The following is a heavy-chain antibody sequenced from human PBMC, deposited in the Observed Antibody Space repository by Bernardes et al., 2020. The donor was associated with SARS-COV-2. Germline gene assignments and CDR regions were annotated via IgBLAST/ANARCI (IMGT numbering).Heavy chain of an antibody. V-gene: IGHV3-30-3*01. CDR2: ISKDGSNE. D-gene: IGHD3-10*02. Sequence: GSSLRVSCAASGFTFSSHPMHWVRQAPGKGLEWLAAISKDGSNEYYTDSVKGRFTISRDNSKNTLFLHMSSLRPEDTAVYYCAREMFAVRSYTNSGGVDSWGQGTLATISS. CDR3: AREMFAVRSYTNSGGVDS. J-gene: IGHJ4*02. CDR1: GFTFSSHP.